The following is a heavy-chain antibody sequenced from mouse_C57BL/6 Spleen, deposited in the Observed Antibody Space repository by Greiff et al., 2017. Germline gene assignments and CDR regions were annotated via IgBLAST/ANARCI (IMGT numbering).Heavy chain of an antibody. V-gene: IGHV1-55*01. CDR1: GYTFTSYW. CDR3: ARASFHSNSWFAY. D-gene: IGHD2-5*01. CDR2: LYPGSGST. J-gene: IGHJ3*01. Sequence: QVQLQQPGAELVKPGASVKMSCKASGYTFTSYWITWVKQRPGQGLEWIGDLYPGSGSTNYNEKFKSKATLTVDTSSSTAYMQLSSLTSEDSAVYYCARASFHSNSWFAYWGQGTLVTVSA.